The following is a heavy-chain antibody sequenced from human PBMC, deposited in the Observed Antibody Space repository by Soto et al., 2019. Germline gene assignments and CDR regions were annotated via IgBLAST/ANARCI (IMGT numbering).Heavy chain of an antibody. CDR2: IHYTGSR. CDR1: GASVNDYY. CDR3: ARATWQQLVRFDY. Sequence: SETLSLTCTVSGASVNDYYWNWVRQPLGKGLEWIGFIHYTGSRIFNPSLQSRVTMSVDVSQNQFSLKLSSVTAADTAVYYCARATWQQLVRFDYWGQGTLVTVSS. D-gene: IGHD6-13*01. V-gene: IGHV4-59*02. J-gene: IGHJ4*02.